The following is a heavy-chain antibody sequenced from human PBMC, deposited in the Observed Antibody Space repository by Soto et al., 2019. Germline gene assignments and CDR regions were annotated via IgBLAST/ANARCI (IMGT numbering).Heavy chain of an antibody. CDR3: ASEFRHDNWFFEN. J-gene: IGHJ4*02. Sequence: GVLRLSCAASGFTFSDYYMSWIRQAPGKGLEWVSYISSSSSYTNYTDSVRGRFVVSRDNSKNTLYLEMNSLRVEDTAVYYCASEFRHDNWFFENWGQGTLVTVSS. D-gene: IGHD3-22*01. V-gene: IGHV3-11*06. CDR1: GFTFSDYY. CDR2: ISSSSSYT.